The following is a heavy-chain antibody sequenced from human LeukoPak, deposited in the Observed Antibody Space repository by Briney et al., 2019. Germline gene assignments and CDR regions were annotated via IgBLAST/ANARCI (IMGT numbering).Heavy chain of an antibody. CDR2: IYYSGST. J-gene: IGHJ4*02. V-gene: IGHV4-39*01. CDR3: ARHRTIYYDNSGYWV. CDR1: GGSISSGSYY. D-gene: IGHD3-22*01. Sequence: SETLSLTCTVSGGSISSGSYYWSWIRQPPGKGLEWIGSIYYSGSTYYNPSLKSRVTISVDTSKNQFSLKLSSVTAADTAVYYCARHRTIYYDNSGYWVWGQGTLVTVSS.